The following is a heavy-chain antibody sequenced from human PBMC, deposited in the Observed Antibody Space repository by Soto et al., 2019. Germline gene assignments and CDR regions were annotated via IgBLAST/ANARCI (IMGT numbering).Heavy chain of an antibody. D-gene: IGHD3-22*01. V-gene: IGHV4-30-4*01. CDR3: ARVGRYDSSGYPYFDY. CDR2: IYYSGST. Sequence: QVQLQESGPGLVKPSQTLSLTCTVSGGSISSGDYYWSWIRQPPGKGLEWIGYIYYSGSTYYNPSLKSRVTISVDTSKNQFSLKLSSVTAADTAVYYCARVGRYDSSGYPYFDYWGQGTLVTVSS. J-gene: IGHJ4*02. CDR1: GGSISSGDYY.